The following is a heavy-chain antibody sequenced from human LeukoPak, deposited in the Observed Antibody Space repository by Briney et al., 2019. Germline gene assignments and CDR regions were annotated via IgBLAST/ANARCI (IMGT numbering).Heavy chain of an antibody. V-gene: IGHV3-66*01. CDR3: ARAERGYSYGYFDY. D-gene: IGHD5-18*01. Sequence: GESLRLSCAASGCTVSSNYMSWVRQAPGKGLEWISVIYSGGSTYYADSVKGRFTISRDNSKNTLYLQMNSLRAEDTAVYYCARAERGYSYGYFDYWGQGTLVTVSS. CDR2: IYSGGST. J-gene: IGHJ4*02. CDR1: GCTVSSNY.